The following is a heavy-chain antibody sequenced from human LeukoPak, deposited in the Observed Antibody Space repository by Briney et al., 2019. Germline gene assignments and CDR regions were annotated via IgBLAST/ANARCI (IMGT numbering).Heavy chain of an antibody. J-gene: IGHJ4*02. CDR2: ISGSGGST. D-gene: IGHD3-22*01. CDR1: GFTFGSYA. CDR3: ATSYDSSGCD. Sequence: PGGSLRLSCAASGFTFGSYAMSWVRQAPGKGLEWVSAISGSGGSTYYADSVKSRFTISRDNAKNSLYLQMNNLRAEDTALYYCATSYDSSGCDWGQGTLVTVSS. V-gene: IGHV3-23*01.